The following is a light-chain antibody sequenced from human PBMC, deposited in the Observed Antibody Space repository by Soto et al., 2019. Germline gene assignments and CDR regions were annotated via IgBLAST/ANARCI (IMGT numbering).Light chain of an antibody. CDR2: DSS. CDR1: QSVNNY. CDR3: QQYGGSPWT. J-gene: IGKJ1*01. Sequence: VLTQSPAILSLSPGERATLSCRASQSVNNYLAWYQQRPGQAPRLLIYDSSNRATGIPARFSASGSGTDFTLTISSLEFEDFAVYYCQQYGGSPWTFGQGTKVEIK. V-gene: IGKV3-11*01.